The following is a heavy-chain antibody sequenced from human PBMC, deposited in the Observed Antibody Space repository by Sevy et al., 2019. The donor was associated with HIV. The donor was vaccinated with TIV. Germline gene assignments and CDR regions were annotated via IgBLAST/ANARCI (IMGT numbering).Heavy chain of an antibody. Sequence: SETLSLTCTVSGGSISSSGYYWDWIRQPPGKGLEWIGSFSFSGSTYYNRSHKSRVTISVDTSKNHFSLKLSSVTAADTAVYYCASPGYTSGWYDYWGQGTLVTVSS. CDR3: ASPGYTSGWYDY. CDR1: GGSISSSGYY. CDR2: FSFSGST. D-gene: IGHD6-19*01. V-gene: IGHV4-39*02. J-gene: IGHJ4*02.